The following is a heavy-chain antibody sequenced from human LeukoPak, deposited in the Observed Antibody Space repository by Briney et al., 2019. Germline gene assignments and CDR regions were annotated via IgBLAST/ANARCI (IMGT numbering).Heavy chain of an antibody. V-gene: IGHV1-2*02. J-gene: IGHJ4*02. Sequence: GASVKVSCKASGYTFTGYYIHWVRQAPGQGLEWMGWIYPHSGGTDYAQKFQGRVTMTRDTSISTAYMELSSLRSDDTAVYYCARDVNDFWRGLMYYWGQGTLVTVSS. CDR2: IYPHSGGT. CDR1: GYTFTGYY. CDR3: ARDVNDFWRGLMYY. D-gene: IGHD3-3*01.